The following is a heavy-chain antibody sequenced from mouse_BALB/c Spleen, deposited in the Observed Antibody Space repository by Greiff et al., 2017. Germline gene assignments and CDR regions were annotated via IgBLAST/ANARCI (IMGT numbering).Heavy chain of an antibody. CDR2: ISSGGSYT. D-gene: IGHD2-4*01. CDR3: ARGAYDYVYAMDY. V-gene: IGHV5-6*01. Sequence: EVQLVESGGDLVKPGGSLKLSCAASGFTFSSYGMSWVRQTPDKRLEWVATISSGGSYTYYPDSVKGRFTISRDNAKNTLYLQMSSLKSEDTAMYYCARGAYDYVYAMDYWGQGTSVTVSS. CDR1: GFTFSSYG. J-gene: IGHJ4*01.